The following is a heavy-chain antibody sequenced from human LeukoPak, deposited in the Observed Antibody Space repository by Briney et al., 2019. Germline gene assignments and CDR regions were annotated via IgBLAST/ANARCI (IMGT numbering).Heavy chain of an antibody. CDR1: GPSISSGSYY. J-gene: IGHJ6*02. D-gene: IGHD2-2*01. CDR2: IYSSGST. CDR3: AGILLSGEYYYYYGMDV. V-gene: IGHV4-61*02. Sequence: KTSQTLSLTCTVSGPSISSGSYYWTWIRQTAGRGLEWIALIYSSGSTNYNPSLKRRVTISVDTSKNQFSMKLSSVTAADTAVYYCAGILLSGEYYYYYGMDVWGQGTTVTV.